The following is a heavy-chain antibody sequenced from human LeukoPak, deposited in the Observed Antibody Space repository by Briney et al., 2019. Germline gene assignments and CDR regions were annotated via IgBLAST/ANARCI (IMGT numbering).Heavy chain of an antibody. CDR1: GYTFTGYY. V-gene: IGHV1-2*02. CDR2: INPNSGGT. J-gene: IGHJ4*02. Sequence: ASVKVSCKASGYTFTGYYIHWLRQPPGQGLEWMGWINPNSGGTNYAQKFHGLVTMSRDASITTAYMELSRLTSDDTAVYYCARTKPPCTSCLLLDYWGQGTLVTVSS. D-gene: IGHD2-2*01. CDR3: ARTKPPCTSCLLLDY.